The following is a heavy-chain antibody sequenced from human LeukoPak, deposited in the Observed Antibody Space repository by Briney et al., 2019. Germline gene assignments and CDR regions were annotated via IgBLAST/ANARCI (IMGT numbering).Heavy chain of an antibody. CDR2: IYYSGST. CDR1: GGSMNTYY. J-gene: IGHJ4*02. Sequence: TSETLSLTCTVSGGSMNTYYWTWIRQPAGKGLEWIGYIYYSGSTNYNPSLKSRVTISVDTSKNQFSLKLSSVTAADTAVYYCARDKRRLLFDYWGQGTLVTVSP. D-gene: IGHD6-25*01. V-gene: IGHV4-59*12. CDR3: ARDKRRLLFDY.